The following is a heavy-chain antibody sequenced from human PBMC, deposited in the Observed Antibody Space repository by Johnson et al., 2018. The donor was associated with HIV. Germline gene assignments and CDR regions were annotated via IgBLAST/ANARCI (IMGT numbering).Heavy chain of an antibody. D-gene: IGHD1-26*01. CDR3: ARVATHAFDI. CDR2: ISYDGSNK. J-gene: IGHJ3*02. Sequence: QVQLVESGGGVVQPGRSLRLSCAASGFTFSSYAMHWVRQAPGKGLEWVAVISYDGSNKYYADSVKGRFTISRDNSKNTLYLQMNSLRAEDTAVYYCARVATHAFDIWGQGTTVTVSS. CDR1: GFTFSSYA. V-gene: IGHV3-30*04.